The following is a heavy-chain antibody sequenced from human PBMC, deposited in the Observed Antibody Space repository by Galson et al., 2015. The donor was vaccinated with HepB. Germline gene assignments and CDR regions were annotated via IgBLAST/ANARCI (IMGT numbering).Heavy chain of an antibody. Sequence: SLRLSCAASGFAFSSYSMNWVRQAPGKGLEWVAYISGSRSTIYCADSVQGRFTISRDNAKNSLYLQMNSLRAEDTAVYYCARDTIGALYFDYWGQGSLVTVSS. CDR3: ARDTIGALYFDY. D-gene: IGHD3-3*01. CDR2: ISGSRSTI. CDR1: GFAFSSYS. J-gene: IGHJ4*02. V-gene: IGHV3-48*01.